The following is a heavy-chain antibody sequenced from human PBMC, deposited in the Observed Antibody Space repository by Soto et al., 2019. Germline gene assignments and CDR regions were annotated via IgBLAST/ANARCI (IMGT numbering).Heavy chain of an antibody. D-gene: IGHD5-18*01. V-gene: IGHV1-3*01. CDR2: INAGNGNT. CDR1: GYTFTSYA. CDR3: ARDPRYSYGYN. J-gene: IGHJ4*02. Sequence: QVQLVQSGAEVKKPGASVKVSCKASGYTFTSYAMHWVRQAPGQRLEWMGWINAGNGNTKYSQKFQGRVTITRDTSASTGYMELSSLRSEDTAVYYCARDPRYSYGYNWGQGTLVTVSS.